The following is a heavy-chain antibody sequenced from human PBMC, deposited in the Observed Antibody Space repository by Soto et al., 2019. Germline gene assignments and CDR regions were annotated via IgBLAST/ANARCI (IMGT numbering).Heavy chain of an antibody. V-gene: IGHV1-69*02. D-gene: IGHD2-15*01. J-gene: IGHJ4*02. CDR1: GGTISSYT. Sequence: QVQLVQSGAEVKKPGSSVKVSCKASGGTISSYTISWVRQAPGQGLEWMGRIIPILGIANYAQKFQGRVTITADKSTSTAYMELSSLRSEDTAVYYCARAGCSGGSCTSNFDYWGQGTLVTVSS. CDR2: IIPILGIA. CDR3: ARAGCSGGSCTSNFDY.